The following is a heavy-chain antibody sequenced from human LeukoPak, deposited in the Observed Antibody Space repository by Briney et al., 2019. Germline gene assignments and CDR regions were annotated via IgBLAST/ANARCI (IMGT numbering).Heavy chain of an antibody. CDR2: IIPIFGTA. D-gene: IGHD2-15*01. CDR1: GGTFSSYA. V-gene: IGHV1-69*05. Sequence: GASVKVSCKASGGTFSSYAISWVRQAPGQGLEWMGGIIPIFGTANYAQKFQGRVTITTDESTSTAYMELSSLRSEDTAVYYCARAHQPGYCSGGSCYSYFQHWGQGTLVTVSS. J-gene: IGHJ1*01. CDR3: ARAHQPGYCSGGSCYSYFQH.